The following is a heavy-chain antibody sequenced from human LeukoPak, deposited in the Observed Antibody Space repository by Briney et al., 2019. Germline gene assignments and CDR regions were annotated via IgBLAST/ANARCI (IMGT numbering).Heavy chain of an antibody. J-gene: IGHJ4*02. D-gene: IGHD3-22*01. CDR1: GFTFSSYA. V-gene: IGHV3-21*01. CDR3: ARADVYYYDSSGSPRFDY. CDR2: ISSSSSYI. Sequence: GGSLRLSCAASGFTFSSYAMNWVRQAPGKGLEWVSSISSSSSYIYYADSVKGRFTISRDNAKNSLYLQMNSLRAEDTAVYYCARADVYYYDSSGSPRFDYWGQGTLVTVSS.